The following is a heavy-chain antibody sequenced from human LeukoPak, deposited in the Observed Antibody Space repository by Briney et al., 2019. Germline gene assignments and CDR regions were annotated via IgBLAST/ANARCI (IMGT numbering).Heavy chain of an antibody. CDR1: GFIFSSYG. CDR2: ISSTSSTI. J-gene: IGHJ4*02. D-gene: IGHD1-26*01. V-gene: IGHV3-48*01. Sequence: GGSLRLSCAASGFIFSSYGMNWVRQAPGKGLEWVSYISSTSSTIYYADSVKGRFTISRDNSKNTLYLQMNSLRADDTAVYYCARSGYSRELRSPNFDYWGQGTLVTVSS. CDR3: ARSGYSRELRSPNFDY.